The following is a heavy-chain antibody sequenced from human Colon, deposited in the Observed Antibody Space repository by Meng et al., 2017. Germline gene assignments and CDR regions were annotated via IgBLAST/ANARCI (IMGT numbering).Heavy chain of an antibody. J-gene: IGHJ4*02. D-gene: IGHD3/OR15-3a*01. CDR1: GGSISSNW. V-gene: IGHV4-4*02. CDR3: ARHISILGQRGFDY. CDR2: FFHTGRT. Sequence: QGRLQGWGPGLVKPSGTLSLTCAVSGGSISSNWWSWVRQPPGKGLEWIGEFFHTGRTNYDPSLKSRVTISVDKSNNQFSLKLTSVTAADTAVYYCARHISILGQRGFDYWGQGTLVTVSS.